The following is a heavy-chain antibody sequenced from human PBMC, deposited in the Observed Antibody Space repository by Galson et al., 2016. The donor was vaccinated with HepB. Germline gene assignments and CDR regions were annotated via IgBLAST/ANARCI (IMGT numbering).Heavy chain of an antibody. D-gene: IGHD1-1*01. CDR2: ILYDGSNK. Sequence: SLRLSCAASGFTFSRYAMDWVRQAPGKGLEWMAVILYDGSNKYYADSVKGRITISRDNSKTTLYLQVNSLRTEDTAVYYCARSGGAPRAYYYYGLDVWGQGTTVTVSS. J-gene: IGHJ6*02. CDR1: GFTFSRYA. V-gene: IGHV3-30*04. CDR3: ARSGGAPRAYYYYGLDV.